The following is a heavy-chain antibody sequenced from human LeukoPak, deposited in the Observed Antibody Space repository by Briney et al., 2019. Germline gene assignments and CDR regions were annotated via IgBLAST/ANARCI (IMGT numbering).Heavy chain of an antibody. Sequence: GGSLRLSCAASGFTFSRYWIHWVRQAPGKGLEWVSRINPDGSTTTYADSVKGRFTISRDNAKNTVYLQMNSLRAEDTAVYYCATSSGWHYYFDYWGQGTLVTVSS. CDR2: INPDGSTT. V-gene: IGHV3-74*01. CDR1: GFTFSRYW. CDR3: ATSSGWHYYFDY. J-gene: IGHJ4*02. D-gene: IGHD6-19*01.